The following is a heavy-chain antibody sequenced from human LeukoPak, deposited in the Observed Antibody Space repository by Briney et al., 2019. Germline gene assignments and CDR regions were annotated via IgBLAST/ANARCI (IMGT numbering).Heavy chain of an antibody. CDR1: GGSISGGSYY. J-gene: IGHJ4*02. D-gene: IGHD3-3*01. V-gene: IGHV4-39*07. CDR3: ASTYYDFWSGYYSPGVFDY. CDR2: DYYSGSA. Sequence: SETLSLTCTVSGGSISGGSYYWGWIRQPPGKGLEWIGSDYYSGSAYYNPSLKSRVTISIDTSKNQFSLKLSSVTAADTAVYYCASTYYDFWSGYYSPGVFDYWGQGTLVTVSS.